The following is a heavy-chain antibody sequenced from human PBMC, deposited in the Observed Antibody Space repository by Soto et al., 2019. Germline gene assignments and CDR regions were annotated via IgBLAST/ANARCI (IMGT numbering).Heavy chain of an antibody. D-gene: IGHD3-10*01. V-gene: IGHV3-23*01. CDR1: GFTFSSDA. CDR2: ISGSGSST. Sequence: PGGSLRLSCAASGFTFSSDAMSWVRQAPGKGLEWVSAISGSGSSTYYADSVKGRFTISRDNSKNTLYLQMNSLRAEDTAVYYCAKVITMVRGVITYYYYMDVWGKGTTVTVSS. CDR3: AKVITMVRGVITYYYYMDV. J-gene: IGHJ6*03.